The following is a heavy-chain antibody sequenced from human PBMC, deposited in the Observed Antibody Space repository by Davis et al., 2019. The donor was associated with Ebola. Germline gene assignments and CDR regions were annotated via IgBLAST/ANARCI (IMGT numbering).Heavy chain of an antibody. V-gene: IGHV1-69*13. CDR3: AREGYCSGGTCYQFDY. CDR1: GGTFSSYA. J-gene: IGHJ4*02. D-gene: IGHD2-15*01. Sequence: SVKVSCKASGGTFSSYAISWVRQAPGQGLEWMGGIIPIFGTANYAQKFQGRVTITADESTSTAYMELSRLRSDDTAVYYCAREGYCSGGTCYQFDYWGQGTLVTVSS. CDR2: IIPIFGTA.